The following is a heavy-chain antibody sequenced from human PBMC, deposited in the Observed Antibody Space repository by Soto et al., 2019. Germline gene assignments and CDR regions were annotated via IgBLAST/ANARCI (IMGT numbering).Heavy chain of an antibody. J-gene: IGHJ6*03. CDR2: IYYSGST. V-gene: IGHV4-31*03. CDR3: ARGSVFDIVVVPAADYYMDV. Sequence: QVQLQESGPGLVKPSQTLSLTCTVSGGSISSGGYYWSWIRQHPGKGLEWIGYIYYSGSTYYNPSLKSRVTISVDTSKNQFSLKLSSVTAADTAVYYCARGSVFDIVVVPAADYYMDVWGKGTTVTVSS. CDR1: GGSISSGGYY. D-gene: IGHD2-2*01.